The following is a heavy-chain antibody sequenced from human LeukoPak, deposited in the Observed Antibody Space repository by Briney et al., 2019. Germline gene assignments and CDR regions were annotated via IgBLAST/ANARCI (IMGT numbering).Heavy chain of an antibody. Sequence: SETLSLTCTVSGGSISSYYWSWIRQPPGKGLEWIGYIYYSGSTNYNPSLKSRFTISVDTSKNQFSLKLSSVTAADTAAYYCARVAIGVDYWGQGTLVTVSS. CDR2: IYYSGST. CDR1: GGSISSYY. D-gene: IGHD3-22*01. J-gene: IGHJ4*02. CDR3: ARVAIGVDY. V-gene: IGHV4-59*01.